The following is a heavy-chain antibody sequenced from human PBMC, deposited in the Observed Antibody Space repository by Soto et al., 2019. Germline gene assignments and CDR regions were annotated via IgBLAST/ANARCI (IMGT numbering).Heavy chain of an antibody. CDR1: GFTFSSYS. V-gene: IGHV3-21*01. J-gene: IGHJ4*02. CDR2: ISSSSSYI. CDR3: AREHYCGGDCYSRLDYFDY. D-gene: IGHD2-21*02. Sequence: LRLSCAASGFTFSSYSMNWVRQAPGKGLEWVSSISSSSSYIYYADSVKGRFTISRDNAKNSLYLQMNSLRAEDTAVYYCAREHYCGGDCYSRLDYFDYWGQGTLVTVSS.